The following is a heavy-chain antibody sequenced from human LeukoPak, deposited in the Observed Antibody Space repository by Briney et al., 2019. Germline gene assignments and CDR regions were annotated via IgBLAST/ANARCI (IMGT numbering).Heavy chain of an antibody. J-gene: IGHJ6*03. D-gene: IGHD2-2*02. V-gene: IGHV3-23*01. CDR2: ITGSGGST. CDR1: GFTVSNYA. CDR3: AKGLYYYYMDV. Sequence: GGSLRLSCAASGFTVSNYAMSWVRRAPGKGLEWVSAITGSGGSTDYADSVEGRFTISRDNSKNTLFLQVNSLRAEDTAVYYCAKGLYYYYMDVWGKGTTVTVSS.